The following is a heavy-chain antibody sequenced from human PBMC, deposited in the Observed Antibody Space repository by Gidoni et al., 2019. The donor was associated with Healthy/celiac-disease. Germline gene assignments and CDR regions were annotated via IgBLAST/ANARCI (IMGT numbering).Heavy chain of an antibody. CDR2: IYYSGTT. J-gene: IGHJ4*02. CDR3: ARGGGNYYDSSGYYYGGDYFDY. Sequence: QVQLQESGPGLVKPSQTLSLTCTVSGGSIIRGGYYWSWIRQHPGKGLEWIGYIYYSGTTYYNPALKRRVTITVDKSKNQFSLKLSSVTAADTAVYYCARGGGNYYDSSGYYYGGDYFDYWGQGTLVTVSS. D-gene: IGHD3-22*01. CDR1: GGSIIRGGYY. V-gene: IGHV4-31*03.